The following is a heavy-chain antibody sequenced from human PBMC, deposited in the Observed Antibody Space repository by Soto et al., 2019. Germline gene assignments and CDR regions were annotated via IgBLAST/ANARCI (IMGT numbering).Heavy chain of an antibody. V-gene: IGHV3-11*01. Sequence: QVQLVESGGGLVKPGGSLRLSCAASGFTFSDYYMSWIRQAPGKGLEWVSYISSSGSTIYYADSVKGRFTISRDNAKNSLYLQLNSLRDQDTAVYYCARVYDYGDPSAIWGQGTMVTVSS. J-gene: IGHJ3*02. D-gene: IGHD4-17*01. CDR2: ISSSGSTI. CDR3: ARVYDYGDPSAI. CDR1: GFTFSDYY.